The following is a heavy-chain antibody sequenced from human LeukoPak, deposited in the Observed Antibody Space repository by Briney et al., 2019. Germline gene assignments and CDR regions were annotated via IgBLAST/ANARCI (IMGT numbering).Heavy chain of an antibody. CDR3: ACHSGWSGPSE. CDR2: FHHSVST. Sequence: PSETLSLTCAVSGDSISSDKWWSWVRQPPGKGLEYIGEFHHSVSTNYNPSLKSRLTISVDKSKNQFSLKLSSVTAADTAVYHCACHSGWSGPSEWGQGTLVTVSS. CDR1: GDSISSDKW. J-gene: IGHJ4*02. D-gene: IGHD6-19*01. V-gene: IGHV4-4*02.